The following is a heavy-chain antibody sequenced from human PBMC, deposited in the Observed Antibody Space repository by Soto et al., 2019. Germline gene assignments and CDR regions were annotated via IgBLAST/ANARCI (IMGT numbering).Heavy chain of an antibody. CDR3: VRDRRIYYSDPLDEFVASDYGV. J-gene: IGHJ3*01. V-gene: IGHV1-69*01. D-gene: IGHD3-22*01. CDR2: FIPIFRTL. Sequence: QVQLIQSEAEVKKPGSSVRVSCTASGGIFGSHGFSWVRQAPGQRLEWVGGFIPIFRTLTYTEKFQARVRIAADESTNTVYLDLSSLTSEAKAVYYCVRDRRIYYSDPLDEFVASDYGVWGQGTMVSVSS. CDR1: GGIFGSHG.